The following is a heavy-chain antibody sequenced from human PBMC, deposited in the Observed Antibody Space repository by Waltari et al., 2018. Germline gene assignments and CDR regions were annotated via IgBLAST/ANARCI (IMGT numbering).Heavy chain of an antibody. CDR2: INVDGGYI. D-gene: IGHD7-27*01. CDR3: TTLDAPWGG. CDR1: GFRFGDYW. Sequence: EVHLAESGGGVVQPGGSLRLSCAGPGFRFGDYWMHWVRQAPGKGLEWVSRINVDGGYISYGDSVKGRFTISRDNAKNTVFLQLNSLRAEDTAVYYCTTLDAPWGGWGHGTLVTVSS. J-gene: IGHJ4*01. V-gene: IGHV3-74*01.